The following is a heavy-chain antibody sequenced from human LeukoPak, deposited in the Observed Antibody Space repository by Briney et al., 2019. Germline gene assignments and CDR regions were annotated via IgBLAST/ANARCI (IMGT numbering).Heavy chain of an antibody. D-gene: IGHD7-27*01. CDR3: ARQTSMGRSGDY. CDR2: IDPSDSET. Sequence: GESLKISCKASGYSFTSYWIGWVRQMPGKGLEWMGIIDPSDSETRYTPSFQGQVTISADKSLGTAYLQWNSLKASDTAMYYCARQTSMGRSGDYWGQGTLVTVSS. V-gene: IGHV5-51*01. CDR1: GYSFTSYW. J-gene: IGHJ4*02.